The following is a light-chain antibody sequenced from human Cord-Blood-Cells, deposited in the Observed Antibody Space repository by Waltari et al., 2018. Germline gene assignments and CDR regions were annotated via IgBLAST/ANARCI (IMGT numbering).Light chain of an antibody. CDR1: SSDVGGYNY. Sequence: QSALTQPASVSGSPGQSITISCTGTSSDVGGYNYVSWYQQHPGKAPKLMIYDVSNLPSGFSNRFSGSKSGNTASLTISGLQAEDEAGYYCSSYTSSSTWVFGGGTKLTVL. V-gene: IGLV2-14*03. CDR2: DVS. J-gene: IGLJ3*02. CDR3: SSYTSSSTWV.